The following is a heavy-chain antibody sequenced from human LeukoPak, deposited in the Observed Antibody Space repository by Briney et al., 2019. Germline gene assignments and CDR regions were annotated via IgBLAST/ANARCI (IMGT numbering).Heavy chain of an antibody. CDR2: SGST. V-gene: IGHV4-59*01. D-gene: IGHD3-10*01. J-gene: IGHJ6*02. Sequence: ETLSLTCTVSGGSFSGYYWTWIRQSPGTGVEWIGYSGSTNYNPSLKSRVTISVDTSKRHFSLKLSSVTEEDTAVYYCARTRRHYYGSGKNLTPWPAGLDVWGQGTTVIVS. CDR1: GGSFSGYY. CDR3: ARTRRHYYGSGKNLTPWPAGLDV.